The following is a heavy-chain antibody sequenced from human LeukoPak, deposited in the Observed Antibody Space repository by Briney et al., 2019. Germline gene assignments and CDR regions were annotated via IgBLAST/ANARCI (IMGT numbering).Heavy chain of an antibody. V-gene: IGHV3-23*01. J-gene: IGHJ4*02. CDR1: GFTFSSYS. CDR2: ISGGGVT. Sequence: GGSLRLSCAASGFTFSSYSMNWVRQAPGKGLEWFSAISGGGVTYYIDSAKGRLTISRDNSKNTLYLQMNSLRAEDTAVYYCASYYYDTSGRSTPGYWGQGTLVTVSS. CDR3: ASYYYDTSGRSTPGY. D-gene: IGHD3-22*01.